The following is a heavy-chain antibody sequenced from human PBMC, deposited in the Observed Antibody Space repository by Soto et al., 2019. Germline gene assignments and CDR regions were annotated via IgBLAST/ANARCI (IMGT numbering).Heavy chain of an antibody. J-gene: IGHJ4*02. Sequence: EVQLVESGGGLVQPGGSLRLSCAASGFTVSTYYMNWVRQAPGEGLEWVSVVYSGGTTYYADSVRGRFTISCDNSKSTLFLQLSRLRAEDTALYYCARGRSASSDFDSWGQGTLVTVSS. D-gene: IGHD3-10*01. CDR2: VYSGGTT. CDR1: GFTVSTYY. V-gene: IGHV3-66*01. CDR3: ARGRSASSDFDS.